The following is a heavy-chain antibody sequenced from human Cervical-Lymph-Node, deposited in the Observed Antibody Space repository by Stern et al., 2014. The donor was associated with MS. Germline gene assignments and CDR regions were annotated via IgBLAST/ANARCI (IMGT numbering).Heavy chain of an antibody. Sequence: EVQLVESGGGLVQLGGSLRLSCAAQGFTLSDYWMHWVPQVPGKGLWWVSRINTDGGSTSYADSVKGRFTISRDNAKNTLYLQMSSLRAEDTAMYYCTRGLPANSHVSDYWGQGTLVIVSS. J-gene: IGHJ4*02. D-gene: IGHD4/OR15-4a*01. CDR3: TRGLPANSHVSDY. CDR1: GFTLSDYW. V-gene: IGHV3-74*02. CDR2: INTDGGST.